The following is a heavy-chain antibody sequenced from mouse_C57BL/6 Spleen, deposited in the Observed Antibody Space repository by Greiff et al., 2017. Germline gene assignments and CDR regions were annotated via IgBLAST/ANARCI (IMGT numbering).Heavy chain of an antibody. D-gene: IGHD1-1*01. CDR3: ARGGSITTVVAPFDY. V-gene: IGHV5-4*01. CDR2: ISDGGSYT. Sequence: EVQRVESGGGLVKPGGSLKLSCAASGFTFSSYAMSWVRQTPEKRLEWVATISDGGSYTYYPANVKGRFTISRDNANNNLYLQMRHRKSADTAMYYCARGGSITTVVAPFDYWGQGTTLTVAS. J-gene: IGHJ2*01. CDR1: GFTFSSYA.